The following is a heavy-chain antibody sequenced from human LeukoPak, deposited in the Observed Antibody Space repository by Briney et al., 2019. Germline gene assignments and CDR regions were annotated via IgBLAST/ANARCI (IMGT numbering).Heavy chain of an antibody. J-gene: IGHJ4*02. V-gene: IGHV3-30*02. D-gene: IGHD3-16*01. CDR3: AKDYAAFDY. Sequence: GGSLRLSCAASGFTFSNYGMHWVRQALGKGLEWVAFIRYDEGNQYYADSVRGRFTISRDNSKNTLYLQMNSLRAEDTAVYYCAKDYAAFDYWGQGTLVTVSS. CDR2: IRYDEGNQ. CDR1: GFTFSNYG.